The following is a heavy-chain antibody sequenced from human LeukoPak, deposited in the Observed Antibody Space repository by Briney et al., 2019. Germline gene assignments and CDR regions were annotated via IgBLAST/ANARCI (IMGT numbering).Heavy chain of an antibody. CDR1: GYSFTSYW. J-gene: IGHJ6*02. CDR3: ARFIGVRGLKPYSYYGMDI. D-gene: IGHD3-10*01. Sequence: GESLKISCKGSGYSFTSYWIGWVRQMPGKGLEWMGIIYPGDSDTRYSPSFQGQVTISADKSISTAYLQWSSLKASDTAIYYCARFIGVRGLKPYSYYGMDIWGQGTTVTVSS. CDR2: IYPGDSDT. V-gene: IGHV5-51*01.